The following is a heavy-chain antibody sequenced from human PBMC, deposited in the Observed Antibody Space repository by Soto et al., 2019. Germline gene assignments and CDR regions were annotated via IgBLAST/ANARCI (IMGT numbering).Heavy chain of an antibody. J-gene: IGHJ4*02. CDR2: IDHSGYT. D-gene: IGHD3-16*02. CDR1: GGSFSGYY. CDR3: ARAQYDYVWGSYPQSDY. V-gene: IGHV4-34*01. Sequence: SETLSLTCAVYGGSFSGYYWNWIRQPPGKGLEWIGEIDHSGYTNYNPSLKSRVSISIDTSKIQFSLRLRSVTAADTAVYYCARAQYDYVWGSYPQSDYWGKGILVTVSS.